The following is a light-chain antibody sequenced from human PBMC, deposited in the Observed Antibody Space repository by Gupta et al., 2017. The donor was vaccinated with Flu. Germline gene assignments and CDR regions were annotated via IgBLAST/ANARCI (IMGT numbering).Light chain of an antibody. J-gene: IGLJ2*01. Sequence: SYVLNHPPPVSVAPGPRARITGGGNNSGRKSVHWYQQKPGQAPVLVVYDDSDRPSGIPERFSGSNSGNTATLTISRVEAGDEADYYCQVWDSSSDHVVFGGGTKLTVL. V-gene: IGLV3-21*02. CDR3: QVWDSSSDHVV. CDR1: NSGRKS. CDR2: DDS.